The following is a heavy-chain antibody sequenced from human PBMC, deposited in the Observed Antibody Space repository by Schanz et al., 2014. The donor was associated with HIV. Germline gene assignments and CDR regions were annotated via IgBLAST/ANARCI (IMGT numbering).Heavy chain of an antibody. J-gene: IGHJ6*02. CDR3: AKGGRDILSYYGMDV. D-gene: IGHD2-15*01. V-gene: IGHV3-23*03. CDR2: VYIGDST. Sequence: EVQLLESGGGLVQPGGSLRLSCAASGFTFSSYAMSWVRQAPGKGLEWVSVVYIGDSTFYANSVKGRFTISRDDSKNTLYLQMNSLRAEDTAVYYCAKGGRDILSYYGMDVWGQGTTVTVSS. CDR1: GFTFSSYA.